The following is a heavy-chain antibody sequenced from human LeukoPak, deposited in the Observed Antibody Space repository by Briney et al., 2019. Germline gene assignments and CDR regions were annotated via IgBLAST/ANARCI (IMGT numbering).Heavy chain of an antibody. CDR3: TKDRSGSYSNWFDP. D-gene: IGHD1-26*01. V-gene: IGHV3-9*01. CDR1: GFTFDDYA. Sequence: PGRSLRLSCAASGFTFDDYAMHWARQAPGKGLEWVSGISWNSGSIGYADSVKGRFTISRDNAKNSLYLQMNSLRAEDTALYYCTKDRSGSYSNWFDPWGQGTLVTVSS. CDR2: ISWNSGSI. J-gene: IGHJ5*02.